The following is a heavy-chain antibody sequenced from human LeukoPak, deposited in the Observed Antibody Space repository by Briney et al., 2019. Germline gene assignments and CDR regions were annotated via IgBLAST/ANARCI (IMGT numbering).Heavy chain of an antibody. CDR1: RFTFSSYG. D-gene: IGHD5-12*01. CDR3: AKDQWIEQMLGSHCDY. Sequence: GGSLRLSCVGSRFTFSSYGMRWVRQAPGEGLEWVAFIRYDGSNSYYIDSVKGRFTISRDNSKNTLYLQMNSLRAEDTAVYYCAKDQWIEQMLGSHCDYWGQGTLVTVSS. J-gene: IGHJ4*02. V-gene: IGHV3-30*02. CDR2: IRYDGSNS.